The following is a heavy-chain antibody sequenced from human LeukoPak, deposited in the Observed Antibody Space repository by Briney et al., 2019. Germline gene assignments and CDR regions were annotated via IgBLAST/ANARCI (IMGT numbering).Heavy chain of an antibody. CDR3: AKGSANDILTGLAYFYYYYGMDV. CDR2: ISGSGGST. D-gene: IGHD3-9*01. V-gene: IGHV3-23*01. Sequence: GGSLRLSCAASGFTFSSYVMSWVRQAPGKGLEWVSAISGSGGSTYYADSVKGRFTISRDNSKNTLYLQMNSLRAEDTAVYYCAKGSANDILTGLAYFYYYYGMDVWGQGTTVTVSS. CDR1: GFTFSSYV. J-gene: IGHJ6*02.